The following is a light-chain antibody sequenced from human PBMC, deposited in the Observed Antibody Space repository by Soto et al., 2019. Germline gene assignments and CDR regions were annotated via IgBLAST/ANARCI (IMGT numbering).Light chain of an antibody. J-gene: IGKJ5*01. CDR3: QQDNSFPFT. CDR1: QGISSW. Sequence: IQMTQSPSSVSASVGDRVTITCRASQGISSWLAWYPQKPGKAPKLLIYAASSLQSGVPSRFSGSGSGTDFTLTISSLKPEDFASYYCQQDNSFPFTFGQGTRLEIK. V-gene: IGKV1-12*01. CDR2: AAS.